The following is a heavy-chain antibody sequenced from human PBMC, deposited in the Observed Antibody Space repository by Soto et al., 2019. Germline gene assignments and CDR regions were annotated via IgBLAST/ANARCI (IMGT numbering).Heavy chain of an antibody. CDR3: AKRSSSSTFDY. Sequence: GGSLRLSCAASGFTFSCCAMHWVRQAPGKGLEWVAAISGSGGEKYYPDSVKGRFTISRDNSKNTLNLQMNSLRAEDTAVYYCAKRSSSSTFDYWGQGTLVTVSS. CDR1: GFTFSCCA. V-gene: IGHV3-23*01. D-gene: IGHD6-6*01. J-gene: IGHJ4*02. CDR2: ISGSGGEK.